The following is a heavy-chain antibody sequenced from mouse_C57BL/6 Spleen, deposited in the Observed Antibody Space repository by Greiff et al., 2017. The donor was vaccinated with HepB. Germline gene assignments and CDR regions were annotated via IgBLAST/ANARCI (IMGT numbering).Heavy chain of an antibody. D-gene: IGHD2-3*01. CDR1: GYAFSSSW. Sequence: QVQLQQSGPELVKPGASVKISCKASGYAFSSSWMNWVKQRPGKGLEWIGRIYPGDGDTNYNGKFKGKATLTADKSSSTAYMELSSLTSEDSAVYFCARDGYYRFDVWGTGTTVTVSS. CDR2: IYPGDGDT. V-gene: IGHV1-82*01. J-gene: IGHJ1*03. CDR3: ARDGYYRFDV.